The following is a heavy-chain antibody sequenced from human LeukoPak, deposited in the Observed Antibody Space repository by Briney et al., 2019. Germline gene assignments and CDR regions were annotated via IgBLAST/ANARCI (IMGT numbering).Heavy chain of an antibody. CDR3: AKDPARPGLLGYYYGMDV. CDR2: ISGSGGST. J-gene: IGHJ6*02. D-gene: IGHD6-6*01. V-gene: IGHV3-23*01. Sequence: PGGSLRLSCAASGFTFSSYAMSWVRQAPGKGLEWVSAISGSGGSTYYADSVKGRFTISRDNSKNTLYLQMNSLRAEDTAVYYCAKDPARPGLLGYYYGMDVWGQGTTVTVSS. CDR1: GFTFSSYA.